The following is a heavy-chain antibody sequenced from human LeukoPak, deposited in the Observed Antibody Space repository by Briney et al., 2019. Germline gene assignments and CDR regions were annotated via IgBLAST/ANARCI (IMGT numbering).Heavy chain of an antibody. Sequence: SETLSLTCSVSGDSIISSSYYWGWIRQPPGKGLEWIGSIYYSGSTYYNPSLKSRVTISVDTSKNQFSLKLSSVTAADTAVYYCARVPTVTFFDYWGQGTLVTVSS. J-gene: IGHJ4*02. CDR1: GDSIISSSYY. CDR3: ARVPTVTFFDY. CDR2: IYYSGST. V-gene: IGHV4-39*07. D-gene: IGHD4-17*01.